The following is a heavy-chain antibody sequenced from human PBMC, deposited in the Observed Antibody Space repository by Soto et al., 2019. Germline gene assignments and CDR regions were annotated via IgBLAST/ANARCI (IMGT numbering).Heavy chain of an antibody. CDR3: ARARETFSGFDF. V-gene: IGHV1-2*04. J-gene: IGHJ2*01. CDR1: GYTFTGYY. Sequence: QGQLVQSGAEVKKPGASVKVSCKASGYTFTGYYLHWVRQAPGQGLEWMGWINPSSGGTNYAQKFQGSVTTTRDTSITTAYVEVSSLTSDDTAVYFCARARETFSGFDFWGRGTLVTVSS. D-gene: IGHD1-26*01. CDR2: INPSSGGT.